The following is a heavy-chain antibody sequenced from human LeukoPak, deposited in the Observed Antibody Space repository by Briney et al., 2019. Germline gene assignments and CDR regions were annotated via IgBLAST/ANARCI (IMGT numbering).Heavy chain of an antibody. CDR2: INHRGNT. V-gene: IGHV4-34*01. J-gene: IGHJ4*02. CDR3: AREGSCGSFEY. CDR1: AGSFSGYY. D-gene: IGHD2-15*01. Sequence: SETLSLTCAVYAGSFSGYYWSSIRQPPGKGLEWIGEINHRGNTNYNPSLKSQVTISVNPSKNQFSLKQYSMTPADPAVHYCAREGSCGSFEYWGKGTLVTV.